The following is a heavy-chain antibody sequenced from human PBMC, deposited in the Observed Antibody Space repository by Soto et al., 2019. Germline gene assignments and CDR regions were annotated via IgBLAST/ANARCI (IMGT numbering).Heavy chain of an antibody. CDR1: GYIFNNYA. V-gene: IGHV1-18*01. CDR3: ARDRKWERLLY. J-gene: IGHJ4*02. Sequence: QVQLVQSGAEVRKPGASVKVSCKASGYIFNNYAITWVRQAPGQGLEWVGWISANNGYTNYGHKFQDRVTMTADTTTRTVFMELRSLTSDNTAIYYSARDRKWERLLYWGQGTLVTV. D-gene: IGHD1-26*01. CDR2: ISANNGYT.